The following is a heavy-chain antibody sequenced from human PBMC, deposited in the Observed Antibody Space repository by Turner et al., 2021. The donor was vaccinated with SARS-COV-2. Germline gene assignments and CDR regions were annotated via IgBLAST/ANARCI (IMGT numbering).Heavy chain of an antibody. Sequence: QVQLVQSGAEVTKPGAPMKVSCKASGYTFTNYGISWVRQAPGQGLEWMGWISTFNGNTDYAQKVQGRVTMTTDTSTSTAYMELRSLSSDDTALYYCARDNRGSDTYYKAFDMWGQGTMVTVSS. V-gene: IGHV1-18*01. CDR1: GYTFTNYG. CDR3: ARDNRGSDTYYKAFDM. CDR2: ISTFNGNT. D-gene: IGHD3-10*01. J-gene: IGHJ3*02.